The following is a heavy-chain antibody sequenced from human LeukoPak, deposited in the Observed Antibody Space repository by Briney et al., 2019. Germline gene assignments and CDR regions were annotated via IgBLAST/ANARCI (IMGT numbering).Heavy chain of an antibody. CDR2: ISWNSGSI. V-gene: IGHV3-9*01. CDR1: GFTFDDYA. J-gene: IGHJ4*02. CDR3: AKGSTVTTRSPFDY. Sequence: GRSLRLSCAASGFTFDDYAKHWVRQAPGKGLEWVSGISWNSGSIGYADSVKGRFTISRDNAKNSLYLQMNSLRAEDTASYYCAKGSTVTTRSPFDYWGQGTLVTVSS. D-gene: IGHD4-17*01.